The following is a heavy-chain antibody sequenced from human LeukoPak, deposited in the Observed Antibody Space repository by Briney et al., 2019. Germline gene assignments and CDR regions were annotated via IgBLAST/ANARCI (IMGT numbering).Heavy chain of an antibody. CDR1: GGSISSSSSY. J-gene: IGHJ4*02. Sequence: SETLSLTRTVSGGSISSSSSYWVWIRQPPGKGLEWIATIYSSGTTFYNPSLKSRLTTSVDTSKTQLSLKLSSVTAADTAVYYCARRLSVAAGYFDYWGQGTLVTVSS. CDR2: IYSSGTT. CDR3: ARRLSVAAGYFDY. D-gene: IGHD6-13*01. V-gene: IGHV4-39*07.